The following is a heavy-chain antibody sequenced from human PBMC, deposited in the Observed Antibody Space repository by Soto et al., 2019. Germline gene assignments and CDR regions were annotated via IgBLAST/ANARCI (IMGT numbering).Heavy chain of an antibody. J-gene: IGHJ6*02. V-gene: IGHV4-59*02. CDR1: GDSVTSHY. CDR3: ASRQSTAMLNYYYYYGMDV. CDR2: MHYTGFS. D-gene: IGHD5-18*01. Sequence: SETLSLTCSFSGDSVTSHYFTWIRQSPEKGLEWIGYMHYTGFSHYNPSLKSRLTISVDKSKNQFSLKLTSVTAADTAVYYCASRQSTAMLNYYYYYGMDVWGQGTTVTVSS.